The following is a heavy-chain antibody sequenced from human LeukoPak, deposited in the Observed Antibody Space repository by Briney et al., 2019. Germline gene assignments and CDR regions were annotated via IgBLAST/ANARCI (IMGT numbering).Heavy chain of an antibody. CDR1: GGSISSYY. Sequence: SETLSLTCTVSGGSISSYYWSWIRQPPGKGLEWIGYIYYSGSTNYNPSLKSRVTISVDTSKNQFSLRLSSVTAADTAVYYCARAEYYYDSSGRIDYYYNYMDVWGKGTTVTVSS. CDR3: ARAEYYYDSSGRIDYYYNYMDV. V-gene: IGHV4-59*01. CDR2: IYYSGST. J-gene: IGHJ6*03. D-gene: IGHD3-22*01.